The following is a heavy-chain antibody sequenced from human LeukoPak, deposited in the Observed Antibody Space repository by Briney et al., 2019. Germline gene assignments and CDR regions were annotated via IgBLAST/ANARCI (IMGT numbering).Heavy chain of an antibody. D-gene: IGHD6-13*01. J-gene: IGHJ6*02. V-gene: IGHV1-69*04. CDR1: GGTFSSYA. Sequence: ASVKVSCEASGGTFSSYAISWVRQAPGQGLEWMGRIIPILGIANYAQKFQGRVTITADKSTSTAYMELSSLRSEDTAVYYCATGERAAGTRPARYYYYGMDVWGQGTTVTVSS. CDR2: IIPILGIA. CDR3: ATGERAAGTRPARYYYYGMDV.